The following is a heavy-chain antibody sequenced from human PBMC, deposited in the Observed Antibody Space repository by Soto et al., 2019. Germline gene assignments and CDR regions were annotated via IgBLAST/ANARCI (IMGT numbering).Heavy chain of an antibody. CDR1: GGSISSGGYS. V-gene: IGHV4-30-2*01. Sequence: QLQLQESGSGLVKPSQTLSLTCAVSGGSISSGGYSWSWIRQPPGKGLEWIGYIYHSGSTYYNPSLKSRVTISVDRSKNQFSLKLSSVTAADTAVYYCARANYYDSSGYYYALFDYWGQGTLVTVSS. J-gene: IGHJ4*02. CDR2: IYHSGST. CDR3: ARANYYDSSGYYYALFDY. D-gene: IGHD3-22*01.